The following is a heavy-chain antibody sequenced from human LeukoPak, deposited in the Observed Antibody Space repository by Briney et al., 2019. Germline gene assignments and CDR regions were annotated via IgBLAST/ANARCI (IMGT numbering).Heavy chain of an antibody. V-gene: IGHV3-21*04. CDR2: ITSSGSYI. Sequence: GGSLRLSCAASAFSFSNYNMNWVRQAPGKGLEWVSSITSSGSYIYYADSVKGRFTISRDNAKNSLYLQLNSLRAEDTALYYCAKTSSGYYYEPFDYWGQGTLVTVSS. J-gene: IGHJ4*02. CDR1: AFSFSNYN. CDR3: AKTSSGYYYEPFDY. D-gene: IGHD3-22*01.